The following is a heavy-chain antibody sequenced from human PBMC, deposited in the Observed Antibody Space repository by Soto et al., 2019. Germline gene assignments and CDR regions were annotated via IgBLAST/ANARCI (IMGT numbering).Heavy chain of an antibody. CDR3: AHSIAPRLFDY. V-gene: IGHV2-5*02. CDR2: IYWDDDK. Sequence: QITLKESGPTLVKPTQTLTLTCTFSGFSLSTSGLGVGWIRQPPGKALEWLALIYWDDDKRYSPSLETRLTITKDTSKNQVVLTMTNMDPVDTATYSCAHSIAPRLFDYWGQGTLVTVSS. J-gene: IGHJ4*02. CDR1: GFSLSTSGLG. D-gene: IGHD2-15*01.